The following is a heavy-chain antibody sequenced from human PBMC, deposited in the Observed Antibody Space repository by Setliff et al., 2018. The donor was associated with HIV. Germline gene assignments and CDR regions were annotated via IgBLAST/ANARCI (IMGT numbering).Heavy chain of an antibody. CDR3: AKTTPSSIRSPYYYYMDV. Sequence: PGGSLRLSCAASGFTFSSYGMHWVRQAPGKGLEWVAVIWDDGSNKYYADSVKGRFTISRDNSKNTLYLQMNSLRAEDTAVYYCAKTTPSSIRSPYYYYMDVWGKGTTVTVSS. D-gene: IGHD6-13*01. V-gene: IGHV3-33*06. CDR1: GFTFSSYG. CDR2: IWDDGSNK. J-gene: IGHJ6*03.